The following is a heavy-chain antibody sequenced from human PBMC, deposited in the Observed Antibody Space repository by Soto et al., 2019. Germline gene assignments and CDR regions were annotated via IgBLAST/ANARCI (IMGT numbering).Heavy chain of an antibody. V-gene: IGHV4-31*03. D-gene: IGHD6-25*01. CDR3: ARESGGYDSSTRYGLDV. CDR2: IYYSGST. CDR1: GGSISSVGHY. J-gene: IGHJ6*02. Sequence: PSETLSLTCSVSGGSISSVGHYWTWIRQQPGKGLEWIGYIYYSGSTDYNPSLKSRVTISVDRSKNQFSLNLSSLTAADTAIYYCARESGGYDSSTRYGLDVWGQGTTVT.